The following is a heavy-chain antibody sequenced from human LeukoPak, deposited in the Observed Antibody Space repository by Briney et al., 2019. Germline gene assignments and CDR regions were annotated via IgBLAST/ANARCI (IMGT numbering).Heavy chain of an antibody. V-gene: IGHV4-59*08. CDR1: GGAIRTHY. Sequence: SETLSPTCSVSGGAIRTHYWNWVRQPPGKGLEWIGCFYYSGSTTYNPSLKSRVTISIDTSKSQVSLKLTSVTAADTAVDYCTTHPPITYWGQGTLVTVSS. D-gene: IGHD3-10*01. J-gene: IGHJ4*02. CDR2: FYYSGST. CDR3: TTHPPITY.